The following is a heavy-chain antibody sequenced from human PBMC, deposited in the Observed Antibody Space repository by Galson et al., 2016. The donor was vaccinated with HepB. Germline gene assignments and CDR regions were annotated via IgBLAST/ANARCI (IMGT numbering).Heavy chain of an antibody. CDR1: GFAFSSHA. CDR3: AKDRGFGSYRFGAFDI. CDR2: ISGGGDST. D-gene: IGHD1-26*01. V-gene: IGHV3-23*01. Sequence: SLRLSCAASGFAFSSHAMSWVRQAPGKGLEWVSFISGGGDSTYFAESVEGRFTISRDNSENTVYLQMNRLRAEDTAVYYCAKDRGFGSYRFGAFDIWGQGTMVTVSS. J-gene: IGHJ3*02.